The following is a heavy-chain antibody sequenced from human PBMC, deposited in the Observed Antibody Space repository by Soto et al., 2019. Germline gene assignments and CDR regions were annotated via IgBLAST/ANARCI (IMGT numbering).Heavy chain of an antibody. CDR1: GYTFTGYY. D-gene: IGHD2-21*02. Sequence: QVQLVQSGAEVKKPGASVKVSCKSSGYTFTGYYMHWVRQAPGQGLEWMGWINPNSGGTNYAQKFQGWVTMTRDTSISTAYMELGRLRSDDTAVYYCAIGAYCGCDCYTLDYWGQGTLVTVSS. CDR3: AIGAYCGCDCYTLDY. J-gene: IGHJ4*02. V-gene: IGHV1-2*04. CDR2: INPNSGGT.